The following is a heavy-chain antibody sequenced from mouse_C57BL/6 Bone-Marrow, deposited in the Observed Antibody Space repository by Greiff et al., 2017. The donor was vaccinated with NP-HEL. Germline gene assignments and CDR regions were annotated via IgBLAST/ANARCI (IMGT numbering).Heavy chain of an antibody. CDR1: GYAFSSSW. J-gene: IGHJ2*01. CDR3: AREDSYFDY. CDR2: IYPGDGDT. Sequence: VKLMESGPELVKPGASVKISCKASGYAFSSSWMNWVKQRPGKGLEWIGRIYPGDGDTNYNGKFKGKATLTADKSSSTAYMQLSSLTSEDSAVYFCAREDSYFDYWGQGTTLTVSS. V-gene: IGHV1-82*01.